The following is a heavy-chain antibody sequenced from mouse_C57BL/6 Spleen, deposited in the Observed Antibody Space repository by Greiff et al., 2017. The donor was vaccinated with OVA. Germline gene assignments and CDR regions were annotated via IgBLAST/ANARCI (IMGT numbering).Heavy chain of an antibody. CDR1: GYTFTSYW. D-gene: IGHD1-1*01. CDR3: AEGITTVVEDYFDY. CDR2: IHPNSGST. V-gene: IGHV1-64*01. Sequence: QVQLQQPGAELVKPGASVKLSCKASGYTFTSYWMHWVKQRPGQGLEWIGMIHPNSGSTNYNEKFKSKATLTVDKSSSTAYMQLSSLTSEDSAVYYCAEGITTVVEDYFDYWGQGTTLTVSS. J-gene: IGHJ2*01.